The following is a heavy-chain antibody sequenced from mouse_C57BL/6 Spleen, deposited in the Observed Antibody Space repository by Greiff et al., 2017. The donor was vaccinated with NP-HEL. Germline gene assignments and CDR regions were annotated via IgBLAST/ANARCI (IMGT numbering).Heavy chain of an antibody. Sequence: QVQLQQPGAELVKPGASVKLSCKASGYTFTSYWMHWVKQRPGQGLEWIGMIHPNSGSTNYNEKFKSKATLTVDKSSSTAYMQLSSLTSEDSAVYYCARRPVITTVVGDYWGQGTTLTVSS. CDR3: ARRPVITTVVGDY. CDR2: IHPNSGST. V-gene: IGHV1-64*01. CDR1: GYTFTSYW. J-gene: IGHJ2*01. D-gene: IGHD1-1*01.